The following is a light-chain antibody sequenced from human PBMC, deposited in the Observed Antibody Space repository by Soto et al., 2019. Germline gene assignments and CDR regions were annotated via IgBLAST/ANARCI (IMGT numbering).Light chain of an antibody. V-gene: IGLV2-14*01. CDR1: SSGIGSYNY. CDR3: SSSSATLGV. J-gene: IGLJ3*02. Sequence: QSVVTQPASVSGSPGQAITISCTGASSGIGSYNYVSWYQQYPGKAPKLIIYEVSNRPSGVSHRFSGSRSGDTASLTISGVQADDEADYYCSSSSATLGVFGGGTKLTVL. CDR2: EVS.